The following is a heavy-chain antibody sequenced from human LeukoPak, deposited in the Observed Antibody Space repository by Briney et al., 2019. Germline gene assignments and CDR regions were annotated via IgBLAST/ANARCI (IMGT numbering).Heavy chain of an antibody. CDR3: ARSPGYSGYDLYYFDY. Sequence: ESGPVLLKPTETLTLTCTASGFSLSNARMGVSWIRQPPGKSLEWLAHIFSNDEKSYSTSLKSRLTISKDTSKSQVVLTMTNMDPVDTATYYCARSPGYSGYDLYYFDYWGQGTLVTVSS. D-gene: IGHD5-12*01. J-gene: IGHJ4*02. V-gene: IGHV2-26*01. CDR2: IFSNDEK. CDR1: GFSLSNARMG.